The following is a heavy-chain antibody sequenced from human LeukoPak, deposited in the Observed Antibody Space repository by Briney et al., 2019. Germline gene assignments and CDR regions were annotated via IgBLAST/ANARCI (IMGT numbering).Heavy chain of an antibody. CDR3: ARSIGRAAAGFDY. D-gene: IGHD6-13*01. V-gene: IGHV4-34*01. Sequence: PSETLSLTCAVYGGSFSGYYWSWIRQPPGKGLEWIGEINHSGSTNYNPSLKRRVTISVDTSKNQFSLKLSSVTAAGTAVYYCARSIGRAAAGFDYWGQGTLVTVSS. J-gene: IGHJ4*02. CDR1: GGSFSGYY. CDR2: INHSGST.